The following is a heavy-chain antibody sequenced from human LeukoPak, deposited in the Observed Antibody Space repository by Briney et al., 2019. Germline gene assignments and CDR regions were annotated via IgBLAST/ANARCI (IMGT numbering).Heavy chain of an antibody. CDR3: AKDVGDGYNW. D-gene: IGHD5-24*01. V-gene: IGHV3-23*01. J-gene: IGHJ1*01. CDR1: GFTFSGYA. Sequence: PGGSLRLSCAASGFTFSGYAMSWVRQAPGKGLEWVSAITGSGGSTYYADSVKGRFTISRDNSKNTLYLQMNSPRAEDTALYYCAKDVGDGYNWWGQGTLVTVSS. CDR2: ITGSGGST.